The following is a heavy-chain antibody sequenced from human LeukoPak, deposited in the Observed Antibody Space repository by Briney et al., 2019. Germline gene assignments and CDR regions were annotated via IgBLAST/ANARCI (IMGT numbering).Heavy chain of an antibody. CDR2: ISGSGGST. V-gene: IGHV3-23*01. J-gene: IGHJ4*02. Sequence: QPGGSLRLSCAASGFTFSSYAMSWVRQAPGKGLEWVSAISGSGGSTYYADSVKGRFTISRDNSKNTLYLQMNSLRAEDTAVYYCAKTPQIASSWEYYFDYWGQGTLVTVSS. CDR3: AKTPQIASSWEYYFDY. CDR1: GFTFSSYA. D-gene: IGHD6-13*01.